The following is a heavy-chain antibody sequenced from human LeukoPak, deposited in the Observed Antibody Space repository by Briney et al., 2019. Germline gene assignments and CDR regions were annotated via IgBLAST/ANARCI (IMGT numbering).Heavy chain of an antibody. V-gene: IGHV3-30*18. CDR2: ISYDGSNK. CDR3: AKPYSSSSEDDY. D-gene: IGHD6-6*01. CDR1: GFTFSSYG. Sequence: GGSLRLSCAASGFTFSSYGMHWVRQAPGKGLEWVAVISYDGSNKYYADSVKGRFTISRDNSKNTLYLQMNSLRAEDTAVYYCAKPYSSSSEDDYWGQGTLVTVSS. J-gene: IGHJ4*02.